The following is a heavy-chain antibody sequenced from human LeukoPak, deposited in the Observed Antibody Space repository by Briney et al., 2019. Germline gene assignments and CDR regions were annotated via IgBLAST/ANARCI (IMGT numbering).Heavy chain of an antibody. J-gene: IGHJ4*02. V-gene: IGHV4-34*01. D-gene: IGHD3-3*01. CDR1: GGSFSGYY. Sequence: NPSETLSLTCAVYGGSFSGYYWSWIRQPPGKGLEWIGEINHSGSTNYNPSLKSRVTISVDTSKNQFSLKLSSVTAADTAVYYCASRARGYYTKTFDYWGQGTLVTVSS. CDR3: ASRARGYYTKTFDY. CDR2: INHSGST.